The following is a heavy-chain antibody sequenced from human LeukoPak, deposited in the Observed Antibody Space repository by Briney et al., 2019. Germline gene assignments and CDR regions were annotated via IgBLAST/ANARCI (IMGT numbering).Heavy chain of an antibody. CDR2: INTSGST. Sequence: SETLSLTCTVSGDSLIYYYWSWLRQPAGKGLEWMGRINTSGSTNYNPSLKSRVTMSVDTSRDQFSLKLSSVTAADTAVYYCAGDSYYDSANLLYWGERALVTVSS. CDR3: AGDSYYDSANLLY. J-gene: IGHJ4*02. CDR1: GDSLIYYY. D-gene: IGHD3-22*01. V-gene: IGHV4-4*07.